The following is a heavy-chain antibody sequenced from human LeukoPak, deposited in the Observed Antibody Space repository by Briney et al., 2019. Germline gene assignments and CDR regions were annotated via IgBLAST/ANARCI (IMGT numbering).Heavy chain of an antibody. V-gene: IGHV3-74*01. CDR1: GFTFSSYW. CDR2: INSDGSST. Sequence: GGSLRLSCAASGFTFSSYWMHWVRQAPGKGLVWVSRINSDGSSTSYADSVKGRFTISRDNAKNSLYLQMNSLRADDTAVYYCVKDSPPRYSGSPPAYWGQGTLVTVSS. D-gene: IGHD1-26*01. CDR3: VKDSPPRYSGSPPAY. J-gene: IGHJ4*02.